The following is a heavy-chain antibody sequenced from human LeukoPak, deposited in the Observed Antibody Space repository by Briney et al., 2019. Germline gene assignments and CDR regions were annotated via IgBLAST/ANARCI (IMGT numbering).Heavy chain of an antibody. J-gene: IGHJ4*02. CDR1: GFTFSSYA. D-gene: IGHD3-10*01. CDR3: AKDYMLRDYYYGSGSYIGY. Sequence: GGSLRLSCEGSGFTFSSYAMSWVRQAPGKGLEWVSAISGSGGSTYYADSVKGRFTISRDNSKNTLYLQMNSLRAEDTAVYYCAKDYMLRDYYYGSGSYIGYWGQGTLVTVSS. CDR2: ISGSGGST. V-gene: IGHV3-23*01.